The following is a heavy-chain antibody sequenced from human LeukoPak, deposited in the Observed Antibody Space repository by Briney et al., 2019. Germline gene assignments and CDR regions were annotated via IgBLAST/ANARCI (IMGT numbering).Heavy chain of an antibody. D-gene: IGHD1-26*01. J-gene: IGHJ4*02. V-gene: IGHV3-7*01. CDR3: ASAAGWEFGY. CDR1: VSSGLTRW. CDR2: IKEDGSDK. Sequence: GGPLRLSCVASVSSGLTRWMNWVRQAPGKGLEWVAIIKEDGSDKYYLDSVKGRFTISRDNAKNSVYLQMNSLRVEDTAVYYCASAAGWEFGYWGQGTLVTVSS.